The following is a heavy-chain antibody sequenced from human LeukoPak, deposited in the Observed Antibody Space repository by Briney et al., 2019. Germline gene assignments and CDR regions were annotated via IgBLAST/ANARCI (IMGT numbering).Heavy chain of an antibody. CDR2: INHSGST. CDR3: ARGAYNWNVAGAINYYYYYYMDV. V-gene: IGHV4-34*01. Sequence: PSETLSLTCAVYGGSFSGYYWSWIRQPPGKGLEWIGEINHSGSTNYNPSLKSRVTISVDTSKNQFSLKLSSVTAADTAVYYCARGAYNWNVAGAINYYYYYYMDVWGKGTTVTVSS. D-gene: IGHD1-1*01. J-gene: IGHJ6*03. CDR1: GGSFSGYY.